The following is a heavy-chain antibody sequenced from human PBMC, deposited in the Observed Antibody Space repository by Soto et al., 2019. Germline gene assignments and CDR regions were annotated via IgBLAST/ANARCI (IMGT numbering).Heavy chain of an antibody. CDR2: ISYDGSNK. D-gene: IGHD2-15*01. V-gene: IGHV3-30*18. CDR1: GFTFSSYG. J-gene: IGHJ4*02. Sequence: QVQLVESGGGVVQPGRSLRLCCAASGFTFSSYGMHWVRRAPGKGLEWVAVISYDGSNKYYADSVKGRFTISRDNSKNTLYLQMNSLRAEDTAVYYCAKDRDIVVVVAAFDYWGQGTLVTVSS. CDR3: AKDRDIVVVVAAFDY.